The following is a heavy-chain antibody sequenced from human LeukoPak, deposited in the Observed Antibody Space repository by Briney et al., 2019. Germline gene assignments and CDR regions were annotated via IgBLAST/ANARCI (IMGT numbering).Heavy chain of an antibody. J-gene: IGHJ4*02. D-gene: IGHD3-22*01. CDR2: IYSDNT. CDR3: ARRAGDYSHPYDY. V-gene: IGHV3-53*01. CDR1: GFTVSSNS. Sequence: HPGGSLRLSCTVSGFTVSSNSMSWVRQAPGKGLEWVSFIYSDNTHYSDSVKGRFTISRDNSKNTLYLQMNSLRAEDTAVYYCARRAGDYSHPYDYWGQGTLVTVSP.